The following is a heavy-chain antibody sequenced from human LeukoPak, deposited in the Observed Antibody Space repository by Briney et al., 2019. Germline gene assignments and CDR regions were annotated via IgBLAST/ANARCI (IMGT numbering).Heavy chain of an antibody. D-gene: IGHD4-17*01. CDR3: ARGPYTIYGDYVFINWFDP. J-gene: IGHJ5*02. CDR2: ISWNSGSI. V-gene: IGHV3-9*01. CDR1: GFTFDDYA. Sequence: PGGSLRLSCAASGFTFDDYAMHWVRQAPGKGLEWVSGISWNSGSIGYADSVKGRFTISRDNAKNSLYLQMNSLRAEDTAVYYCARGPYTIYGDYVFINWFDPWGQGTLVTVSS.